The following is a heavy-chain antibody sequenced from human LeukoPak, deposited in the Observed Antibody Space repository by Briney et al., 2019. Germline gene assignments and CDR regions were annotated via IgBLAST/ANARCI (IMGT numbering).Heavy chain of an antibody. CDR1: GGSISSGGYY. D-gene: IGHD6-13*01. CDR2: IYYSGST. V-gene: IGHV4-31*03. CDR3: ARDLHKAAAGMFDY. J-gene: IGHJ4*02. Sequence: SETLSLTCTVSGGSISSGGYYWSWIRQHPGKGLEWIGYIYYSGSTYYNPSLKSRVTISVDTSKNQFSLKLSSVTAADTAVYYCARDLHKAAAGMFDYWGQGTLVTVSS.